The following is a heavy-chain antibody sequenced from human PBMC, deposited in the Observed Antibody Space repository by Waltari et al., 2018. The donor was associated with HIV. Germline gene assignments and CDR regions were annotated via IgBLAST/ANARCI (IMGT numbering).Heavy chain of an antibody. V-gene: IGHV4-59*01. Sequence: QVQLQESGPGLVKPPQTLSPTCTFPGGSSNSYHWTWIRQPPGKGLEWFGYIYYTGRTNCNPSLKGRVTISVDTSKNQFSLKLSSVTAADTAVYYCARVLVAVGSNWFDPWGQGTLVTVSS. CDR1: GGSSNSYH. CDR2: IYYTGRT. CDR3: ARVLVAVGSNWFDP. J-gene: IGHJ5*02. D-gene: IGHD1-26*01.